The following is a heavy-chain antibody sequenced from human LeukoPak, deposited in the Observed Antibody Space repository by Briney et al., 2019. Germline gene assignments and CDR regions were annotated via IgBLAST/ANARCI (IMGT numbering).Heavy chain of an antibody. CDR2: ISGSDNSA. J-gene: IGHJ4*02. V-gene: IGHV3-23*01. CDR3: AKDRSAAAPYCFDY. Sequence: GGSLRLSCAASGFIFRSYSMNWVRQARGRGLEWVSSISGSDNSAYFADSVKGRFTVSRDNSQNTLSLQMNSLRAEDTAVYYCAKDRSAAAPYCFDYWGQGTLVTVSS. D-gene: IGHD6-13*01. CDR1: GFIFRSYS.